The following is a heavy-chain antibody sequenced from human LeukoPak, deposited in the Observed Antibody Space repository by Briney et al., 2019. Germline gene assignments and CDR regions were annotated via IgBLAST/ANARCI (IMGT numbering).Heavy chain of an antibody. CDR1: GFTFSSYS. CDR2: IRSSSSTI. J-gene: IGHJ6*02. Sequence: SGGSLRLSCTASGFTFSSYSMNWVRQAPGKGLEWVSYIRSSSSTIYYADSVKGRFTISRDNAKNSLYLQMSSLRDEDTAVYYCARANGMDVWGQGTTVTVSS. CDR3: ARANGMDV. V-gene: IGHV3-48*02.